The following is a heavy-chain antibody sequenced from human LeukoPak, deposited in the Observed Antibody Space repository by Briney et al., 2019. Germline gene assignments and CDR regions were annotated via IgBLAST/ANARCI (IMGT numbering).Heavy chain of an antibody. CDR1: GFTFSSYG. CDR2: IWYDGSNK. V-gene: IGHV3-33*01. CDR3: ARVYYYDSSGGYQHPLGY. D-gene: IGHD3-22*01. Sequence: GGSLRLSCAASGFTFSSYGMHWVRQAPGKGLEWVSLIWYDGSNKYYADSVKGRFTISRDNAKNSLDLQMNSLRAEDTALYYCARVYYYDSSGGYQHPLGYWGQGTLVTVSS. J-gene: IGHJ4*02.